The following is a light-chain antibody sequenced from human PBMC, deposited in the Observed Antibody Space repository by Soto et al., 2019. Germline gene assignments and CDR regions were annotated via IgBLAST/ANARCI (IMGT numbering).Light chain of an antibody. CDR2: DVS. V-gene: IGLV2-14*03. CDR3: SSYRTSNTRQIV. Sequence: QSALTQPASVSGSPGQSITISCTGTSSDGGGYNYVSWYQHHPGKAPKLMIYDVSNRPSGVSNRFSGSKSGNTASLSISGLQPEDEADYYCSSYRTSNTRQIVCGTGTKLTVL. CDR1: SSDGGGYNY. J-gene: IGLJ1*01.